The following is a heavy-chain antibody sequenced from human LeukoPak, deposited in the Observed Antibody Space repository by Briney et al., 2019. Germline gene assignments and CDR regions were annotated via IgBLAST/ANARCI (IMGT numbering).Heavy chain of an antibody. CDR3: ARVMEYYYYYMDV. D-gene: IGHD3-10*01. Sequence: GGSLRLSCAASGFTFSSYDMHWVRQAPGKGLEWVAFIRYDGSNKYYADSVKGRFTISRDNSKNTLYLQMNSLRAEDTAVYYCARVMEYYYYYMDVWGKGTTVTISS. CDR1: GFTFSSYD. J-gene: IGHJ6*03. CDR2: IRYDGSNK. V-gene: IGHV3-30*02.